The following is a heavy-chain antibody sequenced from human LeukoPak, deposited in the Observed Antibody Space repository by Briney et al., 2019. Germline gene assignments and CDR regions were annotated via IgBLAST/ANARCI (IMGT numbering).Heavy chain of an antibody. CDR1: DDSFSSHY. D-gene: IGHD4-17*01. CDR2: ISYIGST. CDR3: ARDLVTVTKGFDI. Sequence: SETLSLTCAVSDDSFSSHYWTWIRQPPGKGLEWIGYISYIGSTNYNPSLKSRVTISIDTSKNQFSLKLSSVTAADTAVYHCARDLVTVTKGFDIWGQGTMVSVSS. J-gene: IGHJ3*02. V-gene: IGHV4-59*11.